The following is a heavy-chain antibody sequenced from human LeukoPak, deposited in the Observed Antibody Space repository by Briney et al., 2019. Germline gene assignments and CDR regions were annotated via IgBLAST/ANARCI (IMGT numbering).Heavy chain of an antibody. D-gene: IGHD6-19*01. CDR3: VREKGGAEAAFDY. J-gene: IGHJ4*02. V-gene: IGHV6-1*01. CDR2: TYYRSRWKN. CDR1: GDSVSSNSAV. Sequence: SQTLSLTCAISGDSVSSNSAVWNWIRQSPSRGLEWLGRTYYRSRWKNDYAVSVKSRITVNPDTHKNQFSLQLNSVSHDDTAVCACVREKGGAEAAFDYWGQGTLVTVSS.